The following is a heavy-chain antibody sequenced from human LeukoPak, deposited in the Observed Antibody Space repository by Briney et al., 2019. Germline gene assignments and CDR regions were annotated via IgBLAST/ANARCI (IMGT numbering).Heavy chain of an antibody. Sequence: PGGSLRLSCAASGFTFSSYAMSWVRQAPGKGLEWVSAISGSGGSTYYADSVKGRFTISRDNSKNTPYLQMNGLRAEDTAVYYCAKDPSPGIGYDFWSGYPSSGMDVWGQGTTVTVSS. J-gene: IGHJ6*02. CDR3: AKDPSPGIGYDFWSGYPSSGMDV. CDR2: ISGSGGST. CDR1: GFTFSSYA. D-gene: IGHD3-3*01. V-gene: IGHV3-23*01.